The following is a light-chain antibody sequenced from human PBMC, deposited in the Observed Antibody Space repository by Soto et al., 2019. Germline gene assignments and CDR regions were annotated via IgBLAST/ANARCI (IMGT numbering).Light chain of an antibody. J-gene: IGKJ2*01. V-gene: IGKV2-30*01. CDR1: RSLVYSDGNTY. CDR2: KVS. CDR3: MQGTHWPRT. Sequence: DAVMTQSPLSLSVTVGQPASISCRSSRSLVYSDGNTYLAWLQQRPGQSPRRLIYKVSYRDSGVPDRFSGSGSGTDFTLKINRVEAEDVGIYYCMQGTHWPRTFGQGTKLEIK.